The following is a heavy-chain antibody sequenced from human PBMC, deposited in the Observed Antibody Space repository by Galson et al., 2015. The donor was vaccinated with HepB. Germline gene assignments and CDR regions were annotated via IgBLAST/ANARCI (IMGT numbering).Heavy chain of an antibody. CDR1: GYAFNNYI. CDR2: INGGNGFT. V-gene: IGHV1-3*01. J-gene: IGHJ4*02. Sequence: QSGAEVKKPGESLKIPCKASGYAFNNYIMHWVRQAPGQSFEGMGWINGGNGFTKYSQKFQGRVTVTRDTSATTVYMELTSLRSEDTAVYYCARDLVGSTDEFDYWGQGTLVTVSS. CDR3: ARDLVGSTDEFDY. D-gene: IGHD1-26*01.